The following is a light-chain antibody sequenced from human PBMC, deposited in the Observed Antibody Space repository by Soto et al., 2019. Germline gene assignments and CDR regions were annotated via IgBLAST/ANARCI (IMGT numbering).Light chain of an antibody. Sequence: EIVLTQSPGTLSLSPGERATLSCRTSQSVSSSYLAWYQQKPGQAPRLLIYGASTRATGIPDRFSGSGSGTDFTLTISRLEPEDFAVYYCQQYSSYWTFGQGTMVEI. CDR2: GAS. J-gene: IGKJ1*01. CDR3: QQYSSYWT. V-gene: IGKV3-20*01. CDR1: QSVSSSY.